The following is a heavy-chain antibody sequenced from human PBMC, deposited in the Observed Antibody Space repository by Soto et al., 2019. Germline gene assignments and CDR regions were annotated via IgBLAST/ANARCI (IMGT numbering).Heavy chain of an antibody. J-gene: IGHJ6*02. Sequence: SQALSLTCAISGESVSTNNGAWNWIRQSPSRGLEWLGRTYYRSKWDNDHDVSVKSRITISPDIFKNQLSLQLNSVTPEDTAVYYCARGFLHWFVLPYYYGMDVWGQGTTVTVS. CDR2: TYYRSKWDN. V-gene: IGHV6-1*01. CDR1: GESVSTNNGA. CDR3: ARGFLHWFVLPYYYGMDV. D-gene: IGHD3-3*01.